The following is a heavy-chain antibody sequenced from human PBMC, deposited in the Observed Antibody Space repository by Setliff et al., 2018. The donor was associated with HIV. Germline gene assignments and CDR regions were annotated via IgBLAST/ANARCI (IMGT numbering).Heavy chain of an antibody. CDR1: GYTFTSYA. J-gene: IGHJ3*02. D-gene: IGHD2-15*01. CDR3: AREGGGNAAGGAFDI. CDR2: INTNTGNP. V-gene: IGHV7-4-1*02. Sequence: ASVKVSCKASGYTFTSYAMNWVRQAPGQGLEWMGWINTNTGNPTYAQGFTGRFVFSLDTSVSTAYLQISSLKAEDTAVHYCAREGGGNAAGGAFDIWGQGTMGTVSS.